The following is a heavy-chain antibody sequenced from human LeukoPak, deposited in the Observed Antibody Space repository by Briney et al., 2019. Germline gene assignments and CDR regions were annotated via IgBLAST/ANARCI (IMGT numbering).Heavy chain of an antibody. CDR2: ISAYNGNT. D-gene: IGHD6-6*01. Sequence: ASVKVSCKASGYTFTNFDINWVRQAPGQGLEWMGWISAYNGNTNYAQKLQGRVTMTTDTSTSTAYMELRSLRSDDTAVYYCAREGSSSVYYYYMDVWGKGTTVTVSS. CDR1: GYTFTNFD. V-gene: IGHV1-18*01. CDR3: AREGSSSVYYYYMDV. J-gene: IGHJ6*03.